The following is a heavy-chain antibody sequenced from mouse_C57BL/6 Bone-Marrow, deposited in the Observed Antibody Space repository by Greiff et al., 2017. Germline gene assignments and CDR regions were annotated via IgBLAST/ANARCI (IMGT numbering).Heavy chain of an antibody. CDR2: IDPSDSYT. CDR1: GYTFTSYW. CDR3: ARLGRGD. Sequence: QVQLQQPGAELVMPGASVKLSCKASGYTFTSYWMHWVKQRPGQGLEWIGEIDPSDSYTNYKQKFKGKSTLTVDKSSSTAYMQLSSLTSEDSAVYYCARLGRGDWGQGTTLTVSS. J-gene: IGHJ2*01. V-gene: IGHV1-69*01. D-gene: IGHD4-1*01.